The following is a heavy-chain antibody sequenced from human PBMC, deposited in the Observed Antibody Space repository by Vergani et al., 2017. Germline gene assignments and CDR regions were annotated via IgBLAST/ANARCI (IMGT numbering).Heavy chain of an antibody. CDR1: GFTFTSSA. V-gene: IGHV1-58*02. CDR2: IVVGSGNT. Sequence: QMQLVQSGPEVKTPGTSVTVSCKASGFTFTSSAMQWVRQSRGQRLEWIGWIVVGSGNTNYAQKFQERVTITRDMSTSTAYMELSSLRSEDTAVYYCAADHVGTHGHYYYGMDVWGQGTTVTVSS. J-gene: IGHJ6*02. D-gene: IGHD1-26*01. CDR3: AADHVGTHGHYYYGMDV.